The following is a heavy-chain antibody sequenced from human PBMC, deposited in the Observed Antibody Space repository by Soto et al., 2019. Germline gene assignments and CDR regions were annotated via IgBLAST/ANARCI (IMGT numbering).Heavy chain of an antibody. V-gene: IGHV1-69*06. CDR3: ARDPDDYYDGGVYSSGGGYSHH. D-gene: IGHD3-22*01. Sequence: QVQLVQSGAEVKKPGSSVKVSCKASGGTFSSYAISWVRQAPGQGLEWMGGIIPIFGTANYAQKFQGRVTIPEDKPTTTAYRELSGWSSEDRALYYCARDPDDYYDGGVYSSGGGYSHHWGRGTLATVPS. CDR2: IIPIFGTA. CDR1: GGTFSSYA. J-gene: IGHJ1*01.